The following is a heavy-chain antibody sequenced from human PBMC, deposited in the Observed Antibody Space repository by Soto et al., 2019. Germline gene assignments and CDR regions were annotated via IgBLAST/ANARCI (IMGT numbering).Heavy chain of an antibody. V-gene: IGHV3-53*01. J-gene: IGHJ3*02. CDR3: ARHPSRHAFDI. CDR1: VFTFSSNY. CDR2: IYSGGST. Sequence: GGSLRLSCAASVFTFSSNYMSWVRQAPGKGLEWVSVIYSGGSTYYADSVKGRFAISRDNSKNTLYLQMNSLRAEDTAVYYCARHPSRHAFDIWGQGTMVTVSS.